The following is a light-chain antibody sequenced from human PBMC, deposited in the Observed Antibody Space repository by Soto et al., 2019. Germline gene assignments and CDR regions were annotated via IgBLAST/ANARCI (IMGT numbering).Light chain of an antibody. V-gene: IGKV3-11*01. CDR2: DAS. CDR1: QSVSSY. Sequence: EIVLTQSPATLSLSPGERATLSCRASQSVSSYLACYKQKPGQAPRLLIYDASNRATGIPARFSGSGSGTDFTLTISSLEPEEVAVYYGQQRSNWLTFGQGTKVEIK. J-gene: IGKJ1*01. CDR3: QQRSNWLT.